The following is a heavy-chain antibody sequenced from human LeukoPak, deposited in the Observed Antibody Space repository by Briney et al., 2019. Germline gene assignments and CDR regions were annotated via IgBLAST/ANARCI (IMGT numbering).Heavy chain of an antibody. V-gene: IGHV3-64*01. CDR1: GFTFRSYG. D-gene: IGHD3-22*01. CDR2: ISSNGGRT. CDR3: ATYYYDSGGFHFHH. J-gene: IGHJ1*01. Sequence: GGSLRLSCAASGFTFRSYGMHWVRQAPGKGLEYVSAISSNGGRTYYANSVRGRFTISRDNSRNTLYLQMGSLRAEDMAVYYCATYYYDSGGFHFHHWGQGTLVAVSS.